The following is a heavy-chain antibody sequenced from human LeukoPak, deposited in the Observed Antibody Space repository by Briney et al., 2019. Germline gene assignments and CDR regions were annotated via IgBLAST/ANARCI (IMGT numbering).Heavy chain of an antibody. CDR1: GVSISTYY. CDR2: IHHTGNT. V-gene: IGHV4-59*01. J-gene: IGHJ3*02. CDR3: ARVVPESSGLYTNDAFDI. Sequence: SETLSLTCTVSGVSISTYYWSWLRQSPGTGLEWLGYIHHTGNTRINPSLKSRVTVSLDTSKNQFSLKLTSVTTADTAVYYCARVVPESSGLYTNDAFDIWGQGTMVTVSS. D-gene: IGHD3-22*01.